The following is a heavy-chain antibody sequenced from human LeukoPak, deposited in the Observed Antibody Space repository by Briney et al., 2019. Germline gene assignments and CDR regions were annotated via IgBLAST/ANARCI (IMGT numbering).Heavy chain of an antibody. Sequence: PSETLSLTCAVYGGSFSGYYWSWIRQPPGKGREWIGEINHSGSTNYNPSLKSRVTISEDTSKNQFSLKLSSVTAADTAVYYCARDIGYGDYVLPDDYWGQGTLVTVSS. D-gene: IGHD4-17*01. CDR2: INHSGST. CDR1: GGSFSGYY. CDR3: ARDIGYGDYVLPDDY. J-gene: IGHJ4*02. V-gene: IGHV4-34*01.